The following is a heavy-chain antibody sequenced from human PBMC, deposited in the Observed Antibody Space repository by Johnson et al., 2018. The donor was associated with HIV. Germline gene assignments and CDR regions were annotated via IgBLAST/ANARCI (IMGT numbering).Heavy chain of an antibody. CDR1: ITVSSNY. D-gene: IGHD2/OR15-2a*01. J-gene: IGHJ3*02. Sequence: ITVSSNYMSWVRQAPGKGLEWVSVIYSGGSTYYADSVKGRFTISRDNSKNTLYLQMNSLRAEDTAVYYCATNRGGAFDIWGQGTMVTVSS. CDR3: ATNRGGAFDI. CDR2: IYSGGST. V-gene: IGHV3-66*01.